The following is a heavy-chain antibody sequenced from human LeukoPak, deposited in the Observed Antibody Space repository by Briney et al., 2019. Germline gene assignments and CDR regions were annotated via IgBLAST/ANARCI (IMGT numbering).Heavy chain of an antibody. V-gene: IGHV3-23*01. CDR3: AKYEGRGSSSQFDP. D-gene: IGHD6-6*01. Sequence: GGSLRLSCAASGFTFSSYAMNWVRQAPGKGLEWVSAISGSGGSTYYADSVKGRFTISRDNSKNTLYLQMNSLRAEDTAVYYCAKYEGRGSSSQFDPWGQGTLVTVSS. CDR1: GFTFSSYA. J-gene: IGHJ5*02. CDR2: ISGSGGST.